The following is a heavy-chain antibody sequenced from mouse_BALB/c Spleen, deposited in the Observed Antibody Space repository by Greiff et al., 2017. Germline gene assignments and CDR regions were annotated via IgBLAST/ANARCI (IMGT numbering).Heavy chain of an antibody. CDR1: GYSITSDYA. CDR3: ALTTATWYFDV. V-gene: IGHV3-2*02. CDR2: ISYSGST. D-gene: IGHD1-2*01. Sequence: EVKLQESGPGLVKPSQSLSLTCTVTGYSITSDYAWNWIRQFPGNKLEWMGYISYSGSTSYNPSLKSRISITRDTSKNQFFLQLNSVTTEDTATYYCALTTATWYFDVWGAGTTVTVSS. J-gene: IGHJ1*01.